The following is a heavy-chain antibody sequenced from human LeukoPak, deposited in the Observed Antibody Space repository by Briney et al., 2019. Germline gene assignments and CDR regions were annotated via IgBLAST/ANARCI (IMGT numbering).Heavy chain of an antibody. J-gene: IGHJ4*02. CDR1: GGSIRSGGYS. CDR2: ISYGGTT. V-gene: IGHV4-31*03. D-gene: IGHD3-16*01. CDR3: ARGAGWLIDY. Sequence: PSQTLSLTCTVSGGSIRSGGYSWSWIRQHPGKGLEWIGYISYGGTTYYNPSLKSRVTISVDTSKNLLSLNLTSVTAADTAVYYCARGAGWLIDYWGQGILVTVSS.